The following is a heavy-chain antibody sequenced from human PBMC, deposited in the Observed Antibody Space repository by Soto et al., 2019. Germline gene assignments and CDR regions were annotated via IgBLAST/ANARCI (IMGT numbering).Heavy chain of an antibody. V-gene: IGHV1-18*01. CDR3: ARAAYDSSGYYFHYFDY. Sequence: ASVKVSCKASGYTFTSYGISWVRQAPGQGFEWMGWISAYNGNTNYAQKLQGRVTMTTDTSTSTAYMELRSLRSDDTAVYYCARAAYDSSGYYFHYFDYWGQGTLVTVSS. J-gene: IGHJ4*02. D-gene: IGHD3-22*01. CDR2: ISAYNGNT. CDR1: GYTFTSYG.